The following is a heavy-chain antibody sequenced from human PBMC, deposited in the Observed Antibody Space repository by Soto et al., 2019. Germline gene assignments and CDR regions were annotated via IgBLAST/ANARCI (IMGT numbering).Heavy chain of an antibody. CDR2: IKQGGSEK. V-gene: IGHV3-7*01. Sequence: EVQLVESGGGLVQPGGSLRLSCAASGFTFSSYWMSWVRQAPGKGLEWVANIKQGGSEKYYVDSVKGRFTISRDNAKNSLYLQMNSLRAEDTAVYYCARAGRITIFSTGYPLNAFDIWGQGTMVTVSS. CDR1: GFTFSSYW. J-gene: IGHJ3*02. D-gene: IGHD3-9*01. CDR3: ARAGRITIFSTGYPLNAFDI.